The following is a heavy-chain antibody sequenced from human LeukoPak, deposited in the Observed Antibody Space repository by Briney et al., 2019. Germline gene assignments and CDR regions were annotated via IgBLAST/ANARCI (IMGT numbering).Heavy chain of an antibody. CDR2: IYYSGST. V-gene: IGHV4-39*07. CDR3: ARGMVGATKLDY. J-gene: IGHJ4*02. Sequence: SETLSLTCTVSGGAIRGSSYYWGWIRQTPGKGLEWIGSIYYSGSTNYNPSLKSRVTISVDTSKNQFSLKLSSVIAADTAVYYCARGMVGATKLDYWGQGTLVTVSS. CDR1: GGAIRGSSYY. D-gene: IGHD1-26*01.